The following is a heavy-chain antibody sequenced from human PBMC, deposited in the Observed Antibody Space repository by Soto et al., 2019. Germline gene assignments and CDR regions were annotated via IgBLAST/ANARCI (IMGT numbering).Heavy chain of an antibody. V-gene: IGHV1-3*05. Sequence: QVQLVQSGAEERKPGASVKVSCKSSGYTFTNYAMHWVRQAPGQRREWMGWMNAGNGNTKYSQKFQGRVTITRDTSANTSYMELSSLRSEDTAVYYCARELSGFDPWGQGALVTVSS. CDR1: GYTFTNYA. CDR3: ARELSGFDP. CDR2: MNAGNGNT. J-gene: IGHJ5*02.